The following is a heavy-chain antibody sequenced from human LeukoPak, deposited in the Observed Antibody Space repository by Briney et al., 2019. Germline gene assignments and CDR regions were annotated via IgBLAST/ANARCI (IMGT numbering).Heavy chain of an antibody. Sequence: SETLSLTCAVYGGSFSGYYWSWIRQPPGKGLEWIGEINHSGSTNYNPSLKSRVTISVDTSKNQFSLKLSSVTAADTAVYYCARGRGSSSWYRGVFFDYWGQGILVTVSS. J-gene: IGHJ4*02. CDR3: ARGRGSSSWYRGVFFDY. CDR1: GGSFSGYY. D-gene: IGHD6-13*01. CDR2: INHSGST. V-gene: IGHV4-34*01.